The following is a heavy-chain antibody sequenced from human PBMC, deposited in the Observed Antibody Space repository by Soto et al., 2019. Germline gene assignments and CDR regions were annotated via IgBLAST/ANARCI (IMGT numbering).Heavy chain of an antibody. CDR1: GFTFSSYA. V-gene: IGHV3-30-3*01. J-gene: IGHJ4*02. Sequence: QVQLVESGGDVVQPGRSLRLSCAASGFTFSSYAMHWVRQAPGKGLEWVAVISYDGSNKYYADSVKGRFTISRDNSKNTLYLQMNSLRAEDTAVYYCARGDYDFWSGLYWGQGTLVTVSS. CDR3: ARGDYDFWSGLY. CDR2: ISYDGSNK. D-gene: IGHD3-3*01.